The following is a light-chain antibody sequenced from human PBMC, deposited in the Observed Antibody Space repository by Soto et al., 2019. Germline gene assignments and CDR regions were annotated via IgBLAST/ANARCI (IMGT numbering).Light chain of an antibody. CDR1: QSISSY. CDR3: QQSYSTPLG. V-gene: IGKV1-39*01. Sequence: DIQMTQSPSSLSASVGARVTITCRASQSISSYLNWYQQKPGKAPKIVIYAASSFQSGVPSRISGSGYGTDFTLTISSLQPEDFATYYCQQSYSTPLGFGQGTKVEIK. CDR2: AAS. J-gene: IGKJ1*01.